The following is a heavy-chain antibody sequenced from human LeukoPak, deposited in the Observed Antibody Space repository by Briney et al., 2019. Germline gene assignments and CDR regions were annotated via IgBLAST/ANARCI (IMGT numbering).Heavy chain of an antibody. V-gene: IGHV3-74*01. CDR1: GFTFSTYW. CDR3: ARSTSHYYYYYMDV. CDR2: INSDGSST. J-gene: IGHJ6*03. Sequence: PGGSLRLSCAASGFTFSTYWMSWVRQPPGKGLVWVSRINSDGSSTTYADSVMGRFTISRDNATNTLFLQMNSLRADDTAVYYCARSTSHYYYYYMDVWGKGTTVTISS.